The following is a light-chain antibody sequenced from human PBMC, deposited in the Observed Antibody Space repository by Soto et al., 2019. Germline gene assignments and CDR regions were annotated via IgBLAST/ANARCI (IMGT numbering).Light chain of an antibody. Sequence: QSVPSQPRSVSGSPGQSVNISCTGSSSDVGIYNYVSWYQEHPGKAPRVIIYDVNKRPSGVPDRFSGSKSGNTASLTISGLQAEDEADYYCCSYAGRYTLVFGGGTQLTVL. V-gene: IGLV2-11*01. CDR2: DVN. J-gene: IGLJ3*02. CDR1: SSDVGIYNY. CDR3: CSYAGRYTLV.